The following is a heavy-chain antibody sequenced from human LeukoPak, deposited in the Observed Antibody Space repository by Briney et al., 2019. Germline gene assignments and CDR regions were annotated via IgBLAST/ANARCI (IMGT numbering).Heavy chain of an antibody. Sequence: SETLSLTCAVYVGSFSGYYWSWIRGPPARGLECIGDINHSGSTNSNTPLKSRVTISVDTSKNQFSRRLSSVTAADTAVYYCARVCHGSYYDFWSGSQAQHSYYYYYMDVWGKGTTVTVSS. J-gene: IGHJ6*03. V-gene: IGHV4-34*01. D-gene: IGHD3-3*01. CDR3: ARVCHGSYYDFWSGSQAQHSYYYYYMDV. CDR2: INHSGST. CDR1: VGSFSGYY.